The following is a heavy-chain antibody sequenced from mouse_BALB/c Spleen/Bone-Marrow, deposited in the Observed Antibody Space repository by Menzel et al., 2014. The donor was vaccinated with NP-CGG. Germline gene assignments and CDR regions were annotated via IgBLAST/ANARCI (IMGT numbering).Heavy chain of an antibody. CDR3: ARGRWYY. V-gene: IGHV1-22*01. CDR2: VNPNIGGT. CDR1: GYTFTDYY. Sequence: EVQGVESGPELVKPGASVKMSCKASGYTFTDYYMDWVKQSHGKSLEWIGGVNPNIGGTSYNQKFKGKASLTVNKSSTTAYMELRSLTSDDSAVYYCARGRWYYWGQGTTLTVSS. D-gene: IGHD2-3*01. J-gene: IGHJ2*01.